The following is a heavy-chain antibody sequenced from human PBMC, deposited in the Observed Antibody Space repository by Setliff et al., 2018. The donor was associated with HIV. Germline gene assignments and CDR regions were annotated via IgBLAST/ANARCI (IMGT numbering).Heavy chain of an antibody. V-gene: IGHV4-39*01. D-gene: IGHD2-21*02. Sequence: PSETLSLTCTVSGDSMISRPYYWGWIRQSTGKGLAWIGIIFYRGSIYSNPSLKSRINLSIDTSKNQFSLKLNSVTAADTAVYYCSRFSVMVTAPGYWGRGTLVTVSS. CDR3: SRFSVMVTAPGY. CDR1: GDSMISRPYY. J-gene: IGHJ4*02. CDR2: IFYRGSI.